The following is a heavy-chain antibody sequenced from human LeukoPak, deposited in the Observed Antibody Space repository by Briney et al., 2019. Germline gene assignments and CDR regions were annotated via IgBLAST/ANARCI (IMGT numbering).Heavy chain of an antibody. Sequence: SQTLSLTCAISVDCVSRNSGAWTWIRQSPSRGFEWLGRTFYRSKWYNHQPVSVKSRITLNPDTSKNQFSLQLNSVTPEDTAGYYCAREAAAGWVDYWGQGTLVTVSS. J-gene: IGHJ4*02. D-gene: IGHD6-13*01. CDR2: TFYRSKWYN. CDR1: VDCVSRNSGA. V-gene: IGHV6-1*01. CDR3: AREAAAGWVDY.